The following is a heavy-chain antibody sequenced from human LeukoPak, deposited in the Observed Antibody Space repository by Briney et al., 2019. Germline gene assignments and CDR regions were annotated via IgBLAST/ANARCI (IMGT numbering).Heavy chain of an antibody. J-gene: IGHJ3*02. Sequence: SETLSLTCTVSGGSISSNSYYWGWIRQPPGKGLEWIGSIYYSGSTYYNPSLKSRVTISVDTSNNQSSLKLSSVTAADPAVYYCARHPSLITPLHIWGQGTMVTVSS. CDR3: ARHPSLITPLHI. D-gene: IGHD3-16*01. CDR2: IYYSGST. V-gene: IGHV4-39*01. CDR1: GGSISSNSYY.